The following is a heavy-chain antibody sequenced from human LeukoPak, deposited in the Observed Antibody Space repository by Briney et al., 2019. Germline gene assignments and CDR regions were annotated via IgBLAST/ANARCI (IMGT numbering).Heavy chain of an antibody. J-gene: IGHJ4*02. CDR2: ISGSGGST. CDR1: GFTFSSYG. D-gene: IGHD3-10*01. V-gene: IGHV3-23*01. CDR3: AKDVQYYYGSGSYFTY. Sequence: GGSLRLSCAASGFTFSSYGMSWVRQAPGKGLEWVSAISGSGGSTYYADSVKGRFTISRDNSKNTLYLQMNSLRAEDTAVYYCAKDVQYYYGSGSYFTYWGQGTLVTVSS.